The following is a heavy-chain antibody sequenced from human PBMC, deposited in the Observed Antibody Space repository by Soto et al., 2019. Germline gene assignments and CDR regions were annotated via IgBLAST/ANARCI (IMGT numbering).Heavy chain of an antibody. Sequence: ASVKVSCKASGYTFTGYYMHWVRQAPGQGLEWMGWINPNSGGTNYAQKFQGRVTMTRDTSISTAYMELSRLRSDDTAVYYCARTRYHYDSSGYLGTFDYWGQGTLVTVYS. CDR3: ARTRYHYDSSGYLGTFDY. D-gene: IGHD3-22*01. CDR2: INPNSGGT. CDR1: GYTFTGYY. V-gene: IGHV1-2*02. J-gene: IGHJ4*02.